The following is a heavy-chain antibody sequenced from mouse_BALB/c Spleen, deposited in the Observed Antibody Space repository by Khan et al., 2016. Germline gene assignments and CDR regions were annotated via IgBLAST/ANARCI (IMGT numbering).Heavy chain of an antibody. CDR2: INADGSAI. CDR1: GFTFSGFW. V-gene: IGHV11-2*02. J-gene: IGHJ2*01. CDR3: MRYWGYYFDY. Sequence: DVQLLETGGGLVQPGGSRGLSCEGSGFTFSGFWMSWVRQTPGKTLEWIGDINADGSAINYAPSIKDRFTIFRDNDKSTLYLQMTSVRSEDTATYFCMRYWGYYFDYWGQGTTLTVSS.